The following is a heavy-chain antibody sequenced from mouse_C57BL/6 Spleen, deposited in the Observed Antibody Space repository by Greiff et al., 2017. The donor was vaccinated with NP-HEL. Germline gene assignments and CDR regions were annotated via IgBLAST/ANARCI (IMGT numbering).Heavy chain of an antibody. J-gene: IGHJ4*01. CDR1: GYTFTSYW. V-gene: IGHV1-69*01. CDR2: IDPSDSYT. CDR3: ARSGYGSSYEGGAMDY. D-gene: IGHD1-1*01. Sequence: QVQLQQPGAELVMPGASVKLSCKASGYTFTSYWMHWVKQRPGQGLEWIGEIDPSDSYTNYNQKFKGKSTLTVDKSSSAAYMQLSSLTSEDSAVYYCARSGYGSSYEGGAMDYWGQGTSVTVSS.